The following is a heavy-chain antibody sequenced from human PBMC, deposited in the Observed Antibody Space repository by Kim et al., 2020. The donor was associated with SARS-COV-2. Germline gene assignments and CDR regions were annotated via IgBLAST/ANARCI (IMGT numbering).Heavy chain of an antibody. CDR1: GFTFGDYA. Sequence: GGSLRLSCTASGFTFGDYAMSWVRQAPGKGLEWVGFIRSKAYGGTTEYAASVKGRFTISRDDSKSIAYLQMNSLKTEDTAVYYCTRDAYYYDSSGYYYTDYWGQGTLVTVSS. CDR3: TRDAYYYDSSGYYYTDY. J-gene: IGHJ4*02. CDR2: IRSKAYGGTT. D-gene: IGHD3-22*01. V-gene: IGHV3-49*04.